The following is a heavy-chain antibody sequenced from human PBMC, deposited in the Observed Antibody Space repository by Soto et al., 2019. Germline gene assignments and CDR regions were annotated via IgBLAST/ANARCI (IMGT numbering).Heavy chain of an antibody. CDR2: IYYSGST. Sequence: SETLSLTCTVSGDSISISNYYWGWLRQPPGKGLEWIGTIYYSGSTYYNPSLKSRVTILVDTSKNQFFLNLSPVTAADTAVYYCARDVGNGYYSWGQGTLVTVSS. J-gene: IGHJ5*02. CDR3: ARDVGNGYYS. V-gene: IGHV4-39*07. CDR1: GDSISISNYY. D-gene: IGHD3-3*01.